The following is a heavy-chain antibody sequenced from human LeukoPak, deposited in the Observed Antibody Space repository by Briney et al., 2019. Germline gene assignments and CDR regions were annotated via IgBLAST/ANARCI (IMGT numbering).Heavy chain of an antibody. CDR2: IYSDGDT. V-gene: IGHV4-59*11. D-gene: IGHD3-10*01. Sequence: PSETLSLTCTVSGVSIRRHYWSWIRQPPGKGLEWIGYIYSDGDTNYNPSLKSRVTLSLDTSKNQFSLKLSSVTAADTPSYYVVGEYGGGGPWSGTTEGVWGKGTTVTVSS. J-gene: IGHJ6*04. CDR3: VGEYGGGGPWSGTTEGV. CDR1: GVSIRRHY.